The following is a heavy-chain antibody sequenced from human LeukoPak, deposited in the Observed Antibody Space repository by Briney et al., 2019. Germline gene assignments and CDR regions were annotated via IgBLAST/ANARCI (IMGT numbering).Heavy chain of an antibody. D-gene: IGHD3-22*01. CDR2: FYHGGST. J-gene: IGHJ4*02. V-gene: IGHV4-38-2*02. CDR1: GYSISTGYY. CDR3: ASSSGYTDY. Sequence: SETLSLTCTVSGYSISTGYYWDWIRQPPGKGLEWIGTFYHGGSTYYNPSLKSRVTISVDTSKNQFSLNLTSVTAADTAVYYCASSSGYTDYWGQGTLVTVSS.